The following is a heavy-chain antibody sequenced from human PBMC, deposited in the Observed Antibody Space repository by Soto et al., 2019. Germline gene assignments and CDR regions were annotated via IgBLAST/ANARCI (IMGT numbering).Heavy chain of an antibody. CDR3: AKGGEKASHYDFWSGYYSYYFDY. CDR1: GFTFSSYG. D-gene: IGHD3-3*01. V-gene: IGHV3-30*18. J-gene: IGHJ4*01. CDR2: ISYDGSNK. Sequence: PGGSLRLSCAASGFTFSSYGMHWVRQAPGKGLEWVAVISYDGSNKYYADSVKGRFTISRDNSKNTLYLQMNSLRAEDTAVYYCAKGGEKASHYDFWSGYYSYYFDYWGHGTLVTVSS.